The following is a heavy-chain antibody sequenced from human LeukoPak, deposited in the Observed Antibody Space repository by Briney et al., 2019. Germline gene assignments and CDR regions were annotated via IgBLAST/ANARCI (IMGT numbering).Heavy chain of an antibody. Sequence: SQTLSLTCTVSGGSISSGDYYWSWIRQPPGKGLEWIGYIYYSGSTYYNPSLKSRVTISVDTSKNQFSLKLSSVTAADTAMYYCGRWGITKEGMDVWGQGTTVTVSS. CDR2: IYYSGST. CDR1: GGSISSGDYY. D-gene: IGHD3-10*01. CDR3: GRWGITKEGMDV. J-gene: IGHJ6*02. V-gene: IGHV4-30-4*01.